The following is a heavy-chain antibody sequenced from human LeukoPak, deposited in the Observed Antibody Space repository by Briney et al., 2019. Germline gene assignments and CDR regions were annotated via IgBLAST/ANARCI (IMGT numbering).Heavy chain of an antibody. CDR2: IYYTGST. Sequence: SETLSLTCTVSGGSVSDYYWSWIRQSPGKGLEWIGYIYYTGSTSYNPSLRSRVTMSADTSKNQFSLKLSSVTAAETAVYYCAREGRYRYGYNEYHLYMDIWGKGTTVTVSS. D-gene: IGHD5-18*01. CDR1: GGSVSDYY. J-gene: IGHJ6*03. CDR3: AREGRYRYGYNEYHLYMDI. V-gene: IGHV4-59*02.